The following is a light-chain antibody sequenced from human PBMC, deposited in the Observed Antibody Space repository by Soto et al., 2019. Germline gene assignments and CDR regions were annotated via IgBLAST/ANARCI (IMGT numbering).Light chain of an antibody. CDR1: QSISSH. V-gene: IGKV1-39*01. J-gene: IGKJ5*01. CDR2: TAS. Sequence: DIRMTQSPSSLSASVGDTVTITCRASQSISSHLNWYQQKPGKAPNLLMYTASNLQSGVPSRFSGSGSGTDFTLTISSLQPEDFATYYCQQSYSTPISXGQGTRLEIK. CDR3: QQSYSTPIS.